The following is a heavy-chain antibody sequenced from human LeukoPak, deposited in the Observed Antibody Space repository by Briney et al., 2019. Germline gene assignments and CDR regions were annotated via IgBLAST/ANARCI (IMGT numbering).Heavy chain of an antibody. CDR3: VSSWFDNSLHAYDI. D-gene: IGHD1-14*01. CDR2: IKQDGSEM. CDR1: GFNFRSYW. J-gene: IGHJ3*02. V-gene: IGHV3-7*01. Sequence: GGSLRLSCAASGFNFRSYWMDWVRQAPGKGLEWVANIKQDGSEMYYVDSVKGRFTISRDNTKNSLFLHMGSLRAEDTAVYFCVSSWFDNSLHAYDIWGQGTMVTVSS.